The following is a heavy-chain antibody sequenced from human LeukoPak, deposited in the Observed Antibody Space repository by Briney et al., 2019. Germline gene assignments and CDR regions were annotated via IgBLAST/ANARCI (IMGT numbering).Heavy chain of an antibody. Sequence: GGSLGLSCAASGFTFDDYGMSWVRQAPGKGLEWVSGINWNGGSTGYADSVKGRFTISRDNAKNSLYLQMNSLRAEDTALYYCARAPYVWGSYRSSSSYFDYWGQGTLVTVSS. CDR1: GFTFDDYG. CDR2: INWNGGST. V-gene: IGHV3-20*04. CDR3: ARAPYVWGSYRSSSSYFDY. J-gene: IGHJ4*02. D-gene: IGHD3-16*02.